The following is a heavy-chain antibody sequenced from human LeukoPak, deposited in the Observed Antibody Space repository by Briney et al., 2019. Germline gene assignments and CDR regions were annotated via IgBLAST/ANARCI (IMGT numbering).Heavy chain of an antibody. D-gene: IGHD2-15*01. J-gene: IGHJ5*01. Sequence: ASVKVSCKASGYAFTNFALNWVRQAPGQGLEWMGWIVPYNGNTIYAQKFQGRLTMTTDTSTSTAYMELMSLRSDDTAVYYCARHSKLVASDSWGQGTLVAVSS. CDR3: ARHSKLVASDS. CDR2: IVPYNGNT. V-gene: IGHV1-18*01. CDR1: GYAFTNFA.